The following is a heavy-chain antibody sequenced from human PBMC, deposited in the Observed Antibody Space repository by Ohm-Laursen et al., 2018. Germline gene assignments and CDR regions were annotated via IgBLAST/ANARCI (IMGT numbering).Heavy chain of an antibody. V-gene: IGHV4-59*01. Sequence: GTLSLTCTVSGGSISSYYWSWIRQPPGKGLEWIGYIYYSGSTNYNPSPKSRVTISVDTSKNQFSLKLSSVTAADTAVYYCARVRSWYVRYFDYWGQGTLVTVSS. CDR3: ARVRSWYVRYFDY. CDR1: GGSISSYY. D-gene: IGHD6-13*01. CDR2: IYYSGST. J-gene: IGHJ4*02.